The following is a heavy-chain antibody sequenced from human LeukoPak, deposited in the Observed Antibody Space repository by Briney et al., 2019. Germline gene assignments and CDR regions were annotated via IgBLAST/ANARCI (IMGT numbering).Heavy chain of an antibody. CDR1: GFTHRRYH. Sequence: PGGSLRLSCAASGFTHRRYHMSWVPQAPGKALEWGSAISGSGGITYYPDSEKGRFTVSRDNSKNTLYLQMNSLRAEDTAIYYCAKRLPFYYDYWGQGSLVTVSS. V-gene: IGHV3-23*01. CDR3: AKRLPFYYDY. CDR2: ISGSGGIT. D-gene: IGHD5-18*01. J-gene: IGHJ4*02.